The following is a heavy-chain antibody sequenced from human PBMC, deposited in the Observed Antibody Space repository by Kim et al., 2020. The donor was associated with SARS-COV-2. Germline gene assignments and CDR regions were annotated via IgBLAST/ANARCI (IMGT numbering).Heavy chain of an antibody. CDR2: INPSGAFT. Sequence: ASVKVSCKASGFTFTNYFMHWVRQAPGQGLEWMGTINPSGAFTLFTQKYQGRVIITKDTSTSTVYMEVSGLRSEDTAVYFCAREAALIAAPQKNFDYWGQGTLVTVSS. D-gene: IGHD6-25*01. CDR3: AREAALIAAPQKNFDY. CDR1: GFTFTNYF. V-gene: IGHV1-46*01. J-gene: IGHJ4*02.